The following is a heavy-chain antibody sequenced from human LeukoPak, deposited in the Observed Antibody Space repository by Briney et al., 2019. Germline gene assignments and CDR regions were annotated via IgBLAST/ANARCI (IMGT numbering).Heavy chain of an antibody. CDR1: GGSISSYY. Sequence: SETLSLTCTVSGGSISSYYWSWIRQPAGKGLEWIGRIYTSGSTNYNPSLKSRVTMSVDTSKNQFSLKLSSVTAADTAVYYCARDDPYIVVVPAAAWAYYYYMDVWGKGTTVTVSS. CDR3: ARDDPYIVVVPAAAWAYYYYMDV. CDR2: IYTSGST. J-gene: IGHJ6*03. D-gene: IGHD2-2*01. V-gene: IGHV4-4*07.